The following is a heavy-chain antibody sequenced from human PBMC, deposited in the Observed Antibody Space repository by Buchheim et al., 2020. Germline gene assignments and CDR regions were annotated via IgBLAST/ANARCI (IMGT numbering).Heavy chain of an antibody. D-gene: IGHD6-19*01. CDR2: IYHSGTP. CDR3: ARGREVAVAGLHWFDP. J-gene: IGHJ5*02. Sequence: QVQLQESGPGLVKPSGTLSLTCAVSGGSISSGNWWSWVRHPPEKGLEWLGDIYHSGTPNYNPSLKRRVTISVDQSKNQFSLKLSSVTAADTAMYYCARGREVAVAGLHWFDPWGQGT. V-gene: IGHV4-4*02. CDR1: GGSISSGNW.